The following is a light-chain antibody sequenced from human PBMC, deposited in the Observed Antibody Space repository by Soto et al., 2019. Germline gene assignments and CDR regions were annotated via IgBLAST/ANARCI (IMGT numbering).Light chain of an antibody. CDR1: SSDVGDRNY. Sequence: QSALTQPASESGSPGQSITISCTGTSSDVGDRNYVSWYQQHSGKPPKLMIYEVNNRPSGVSNRFSGSKSGNTASLTISGLQAEDDADYYCSSYTTIGTWVFGGGTKVTVL. CDR3: SSYTTIGTWV. V-gene: IGLV2-14*01. CDR2: EVN. J-gene: IGLJ3*02.